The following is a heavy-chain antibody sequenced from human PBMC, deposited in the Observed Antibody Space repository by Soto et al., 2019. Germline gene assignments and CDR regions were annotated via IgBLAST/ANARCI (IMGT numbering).Heavy chain of an antibody. Sequence: PGGSLRLSCAASGFTFSSYSMNWVRQAPGKGLEWVSYISSSSTIYYADSVKGRFTISRDNAKNSLYLQMNSLRAEDTAVYYCARVEATVTTHYMDVWGKGTTVTVSS. CDR2: ISSSSTI. J-gene: IGHJ6*03. CDR3: ARVEATVTTHYMDV. CDR1: GFTFSSYS. V-gene: IGHV3-48*01. D-gene: IGHD4-17*01.